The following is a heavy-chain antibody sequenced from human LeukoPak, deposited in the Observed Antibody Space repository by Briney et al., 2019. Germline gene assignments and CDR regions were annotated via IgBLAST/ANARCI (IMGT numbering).Heavy chain of an antibody. CDR3: ARSGSESGGDCLDY. V-gene: IGHV3-48*01. J-gene: IGHJ4*02. D-gene: IGHD2-21*02. Sequence: GGSLRLSCAASGFTFSSYSMNWVRQAPGKGLEWVSYISSSSSTIYYADSVKGRFTISRDNAKNSLYLQMNSLRAEDTAVYYCARSGSESGGDCLDYWGQGTLVTVSS. CDR2: ISSSSSTI. CDR1: GFTFSSYS.